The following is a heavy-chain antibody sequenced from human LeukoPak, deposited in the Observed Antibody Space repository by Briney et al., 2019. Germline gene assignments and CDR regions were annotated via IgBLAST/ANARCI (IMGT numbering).Heavy chain of an antibody. Sequence: ASVKVSCKASGYTFTSYGISWVRQALGQGLEWMGWISAYNGNTNYAQKLQGRVTMTTDTSTSTAYMELRSLRSDDTAVYYCARGLMTYYYDSSGYFGYWGQGTLVTVSS. V-gene: IGHV1-18*01. J-gene: IGHJ4*02. CDR3: ARGLMTYYYDSSGYFGY. CDR1: GYTFTSYG. D-gene: IGHD3-22*01. CDR2: ISAYNGNT.